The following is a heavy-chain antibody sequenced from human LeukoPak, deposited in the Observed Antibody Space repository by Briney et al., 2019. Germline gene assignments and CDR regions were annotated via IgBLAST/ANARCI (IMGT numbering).Heavy chain of an antibody. Sequence: PSETLSLTCSVSGYAISSGYFWGWIRQPPGKGLEWIGTIYHSGSTYYNPSLKSRVTISVDTSKNQFSLKLTSVTAADTAVYYCARGYSSSWYLNWFDPWGQGTLVTVSS. CDR1: GYAISSGYF. D-gene: IGHD6-13*01. CDR2: IYHSGST. CDR3: ARGYSSSWYLNWFDP. V-gene: IGHV4-38-2*02. J-gene: IGHJ5*02.